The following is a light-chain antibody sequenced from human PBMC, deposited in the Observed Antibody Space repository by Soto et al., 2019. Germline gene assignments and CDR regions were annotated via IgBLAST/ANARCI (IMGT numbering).Light chain of an antibody. CDR2: EGS. Sequence: QSVLTQPASVSGSPGQSITISCTGTSSDVGSYNLVSWYQQHPGKAPKLMIYEGSKRPSGVSNRFSGSKSGNTASLTISGLQAEDEADYYCYSYAGSSTGVVFGGGTKLTVL. J-gene: IGLJ2*01. CDR1: SSDVGSYNL. V-gene: IGLV2-23*01. CDR3: YSYAGSSTGVV.